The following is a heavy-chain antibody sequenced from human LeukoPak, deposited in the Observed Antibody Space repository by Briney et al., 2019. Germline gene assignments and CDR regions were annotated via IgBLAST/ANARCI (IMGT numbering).Heavy chain of an antibody. CDR2: IYPGDSNT. J-gene: IGHJ4*02. V-gene: IGHV5-51*03. Sequence: GESLKISCKGSGYSFSNFKIGWVRQIPGKGLEWMGIIYPGDSNTKYSPSFQGQVTISVDKSISTAYLQWSSLKASDTAMYYCARRDYYDGIATIAAFGRWGQGTLVTVSS. CDR1: GYSFSNFK. D-gene: IGHD3-22*01. CDR3: ARRDYYDGIATIAAFGR.